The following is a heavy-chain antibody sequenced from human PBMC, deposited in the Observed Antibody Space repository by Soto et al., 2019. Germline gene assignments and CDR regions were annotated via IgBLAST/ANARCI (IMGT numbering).Heavy chain of an antibody. CDR3: TADLIRDFGVVIVFDY. J-gene: IGHJ4*02. Sequence: EVQLVESGGGLVKPGGSLRLSCAASGFTFSNAWMSWVRQAPGKGLEWVGRIKSKTDGGTTDYAAPVKGRFTISRDDSKNTLYLQMNSLKTEDTAVYYCTADLIRDFGVVIVFDYWGQGTLVTVSS. D-gene: IGHD3-3*01. CDR1: GFTFSNAW. V-gene: IGHV3-15*01. CDR2: IKSKTDGGTT.